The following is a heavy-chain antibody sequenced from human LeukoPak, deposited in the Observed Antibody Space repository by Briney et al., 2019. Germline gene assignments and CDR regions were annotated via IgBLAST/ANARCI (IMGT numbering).Heavy chain of an antibody. CDR3: ARRTTGTKCFDY. Sequence: PGESLKISCNGSRYRFTNYRIGWVRQMPGKGLEWMGIIYPGDSDTRYSPSFQGQVTISVDKSISTAHLQWSSLRASDTAMYYCARRTTGTKCFDYWGQGTLVTVSS. D-gene: IGHD1-1*01. CDR1: RYRFTNYR. CDR2: IYPGDSDT. V-gene: IGHV5-51*01. J-gene: IGHJ4*02.